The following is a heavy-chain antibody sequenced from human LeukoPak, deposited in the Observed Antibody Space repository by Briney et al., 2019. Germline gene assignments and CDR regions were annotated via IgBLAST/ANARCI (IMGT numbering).Heavy chain of an antibody. Sequence: SETLSLTCTVSGGSISSSSYYWGWIRQPPGKGLEWIGSIYYSGSIYYNPSLKSRVTISVDKSNNQSSLKLSSVTAADTAVYYCARGIARFDPWGQGTLVTVSS. D-gene: IGHD6-13*01. J-gene: IGHJ5*02. CDR3: ARGIARFDP. CDR2: IYYSGSI. CDR1: GGSISSSSYY. V-gene: IGHV4-39*07.